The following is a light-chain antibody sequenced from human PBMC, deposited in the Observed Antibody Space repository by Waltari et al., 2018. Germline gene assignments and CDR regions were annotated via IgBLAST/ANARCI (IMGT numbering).Light chain of an antibody. V-gene: IGLV2-14*03. CDR3: SSYTTTNIVV. CDR1: SSDFGDYNF. Sequence: QSALTQPASVSGSPGQSITISCTGSSSDFGDYNFVSLYQQHPGKAPQLMIYDVSKRPSGVSNRFSGSKSGNTASLTIYGLQVEDEADYFCSSYTTTNIVVFGGGTELTVL. CDR2: DVS. J-gene: IGLJ2*01.